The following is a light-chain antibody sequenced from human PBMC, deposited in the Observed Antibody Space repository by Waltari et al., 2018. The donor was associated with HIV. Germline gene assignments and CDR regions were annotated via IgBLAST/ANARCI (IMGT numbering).Light chain of an antibody. CDR3: SSYADSNTYV. J-gene: IGLJ1*01. V-gene: IGLV2-14*03. CDR1: GSDIGDY. CDR2: DVT. Sequence: QSALTQPASVSGSPGQSITVSCTGTGSDIGDYVSWYQQHPDKAPKLIIYDVTKRPSGVSNRLSGSKSGNTASLTISGLQTEDEADYYCSSYADSNTYVFGTATKVSVL.